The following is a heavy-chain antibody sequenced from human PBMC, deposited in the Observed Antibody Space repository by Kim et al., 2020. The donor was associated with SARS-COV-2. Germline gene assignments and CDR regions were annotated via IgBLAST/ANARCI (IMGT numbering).Heavy chain of an antibody. Sequence: GGSLRLSCAASGFTFSSYAMHWVRQAPGKGLEWVAVISYDGSNKYYVDSVKGRFTISRDNSKNTLHLQMNSLRAEDTAVYYCAREGRRSLDYWGQGTLVT. V-gene: IGHV3-30*04. CDR1: GFTFSSYA. J-gene: IGHJ4*02. D-gene: IGHD5-12*01. CDR3: AREGRRSLDY. CDR2: ISYDGSNK.